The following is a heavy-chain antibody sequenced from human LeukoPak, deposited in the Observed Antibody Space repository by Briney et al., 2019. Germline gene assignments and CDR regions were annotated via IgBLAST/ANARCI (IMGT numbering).Heavy chain of an antibody. CDR1: GFTFSSHS. CDR3: AKRDSGTYGCDY. D-gene: IGHD1-26*01. J-gene: IGHJ4*02. Sequence: GGSLRLSCAASGFTFSSHSMNWVRQAPGKGLEWVAVISYDGSNKYYADSVKGRFTISRDNSKNTLYLQMNSLRAEGTAVYYCAKRDSGTYGCDYWGQGTLVTVSS. V-gene: IGHV3-30*18. CDR2: ISYDGSNK.